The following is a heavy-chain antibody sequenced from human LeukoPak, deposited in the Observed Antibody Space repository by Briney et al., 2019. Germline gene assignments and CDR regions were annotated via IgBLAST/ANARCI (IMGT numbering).Heavy chain of an antibody. CDR1: GFTFSSYE. J-gene: IGHJ4*02. CDR2: ISSSGSTI. Sequence: PGGFLRLSCAASGFTFSSYEMNWVRQAPGKGLEWVSYISSSGSTIYYADSVKGRFTISRDNAKNSLYLQMNSPRAEDTAVYYCARTSTLVRGYFDYWGQGTLVTVSS. V-gene: IGHV3-48*03. CDR3: ARTSTLVRGYFDY. D-gene: IGHD3-10*01.